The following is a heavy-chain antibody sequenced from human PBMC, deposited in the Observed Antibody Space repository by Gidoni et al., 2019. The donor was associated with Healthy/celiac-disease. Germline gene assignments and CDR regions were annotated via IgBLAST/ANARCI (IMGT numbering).Heavy chain of an antibody. D-gene: IGHD2-2*01. CDR1: GGTFSSYS. CDR3: ARRVVPAANDYYYYGMDV. J-gene: IGHJ6*02. CDR2: IIPILGIA. V-gene: IGHV1-69*04. Sequence: QVQLVQSGAEVKKPGSSVKVSCKASGGTFSSYSISWVRQAPGQGLEWMGRIIPILGIANYAQKFQGRVTITADKSTSTAYMELSSLRSEDTAVYYCARRVVPAANDYYYYGMDVWGQGTRSPSP.